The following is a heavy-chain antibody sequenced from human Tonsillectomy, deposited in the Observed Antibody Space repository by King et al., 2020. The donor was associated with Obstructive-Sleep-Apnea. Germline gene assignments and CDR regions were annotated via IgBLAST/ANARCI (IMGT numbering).Heavy chain of an antibody. J-gene: IGHJ6*02. V-gene: IGHV3-30*04. CDR3: ARDRIVAQYHYYYGMDV. CDR2: ISYDGSNK. Sequence: VQLVESGGGVVQPGRSLRLSCAASGFTFCNYAMHWVRQAPGKGLEWVAVISYDGSNKYYAVSVKGRFTITRDNSKNTLYLQMNSLRAEDTAVYYCARDRIVAQYHYYYGMDVWGQGTTVTVSS. CDR1: GFTFCNYA. D-gene: IGHD5-12*01.